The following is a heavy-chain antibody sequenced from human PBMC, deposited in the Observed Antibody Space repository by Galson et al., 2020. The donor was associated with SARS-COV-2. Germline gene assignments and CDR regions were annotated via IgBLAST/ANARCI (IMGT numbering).Heavy chain of an antibody. CDR3: ARGFSGPVAAATYGYWYYYYMDV. D-gene: IGHD6-13*01. V-gene: IGHV4-34*01. CDR2: NTHSGSA. CDR1: GDSFSGFL. Sequence: SETLSLTCAVYGDSFSGFLWSWVRQPPGKGLEWIGENTHSGSAKYNPSLKSRVTISVDTSKNQFSLKVRSVTAADTAVYYCARGFSGPVAAATYGYWYYYYMDVWGKGTPVTVAS. J-gene: IGHJ6*03.